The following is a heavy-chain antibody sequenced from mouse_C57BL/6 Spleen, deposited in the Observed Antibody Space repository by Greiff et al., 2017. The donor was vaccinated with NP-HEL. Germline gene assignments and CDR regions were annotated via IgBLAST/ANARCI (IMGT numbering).Heavy chain of an antibody. Sequence: EVMLVESGGGLVKPGGSLKLSCAASGFTFSDHGMHWVRQAPEKGLAWVAYISSGSSTIYYADTVKGRFTISRDNAKNTLFLQMTSLRSEDTAMYYCARSGYDYTWFADWGQGTLVTVSA. CDR1: GFTFSDHG. V-gene: IGHV5-17*01. CDR3: ARSGYDYTWFAD. CDR2: ISSGSSTI. J-gene: IGHJ3*01. D-gene: IGHD2-4*01.